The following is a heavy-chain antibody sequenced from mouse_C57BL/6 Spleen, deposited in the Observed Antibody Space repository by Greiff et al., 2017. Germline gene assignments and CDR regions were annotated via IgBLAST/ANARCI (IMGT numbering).Heavy chain of an antibody. Sequence: QVQLQQPGTELVKPGASVKLSCKASGYTFTSYWMHWVKQRPGQGLEWIGNINPSNGGTNYNEKFKSKATLTVDKSSSTAYMQLSSLTSEGSAGYYCARGGIYYGYDEGYCAMDYWGQGTSVTVSS. D-gene: IGHD2-2*01. CDR1: GYTFTSYW. J-gene: IGHJ4*01. CDR3: ARGGIYYGYDEGYCAMDY. V-gene: IGHV1-53*01. CDR2: INPSNGGT.